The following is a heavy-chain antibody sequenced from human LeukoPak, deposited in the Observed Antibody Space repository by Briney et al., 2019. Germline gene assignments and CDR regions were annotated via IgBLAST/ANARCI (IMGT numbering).Heavy chain of an antibody. V-gene: IGHV5-51*03. CDR3: ASLAYDSSGYRPYYFDY. Sequence: GESLRISCRGSGYSFTSYWIGWVGQMPGKGLEWMGIIYPGDSDTRYSPSFQGQVTISADKSISTAYLQWSSLKASDTAMYYCASLAYDSSGYRPYYFDYWGQGTLVTVSS. CDR2: IYPGDSDT. J-gene: IGHJ4*02. D-gene: IGHD3-22*01. CDR1: GYSFTSYW.